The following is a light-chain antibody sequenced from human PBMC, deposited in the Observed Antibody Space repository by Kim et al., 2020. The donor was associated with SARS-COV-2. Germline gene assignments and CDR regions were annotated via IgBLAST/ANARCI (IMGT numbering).Light chain of an antibody. CDR3: QQSYNNPRT. V-gene: IGKV1-39*01. J-gene: IGKJ1*01. CDR1: QNFMNY. Sequence: ASIDAKVPIPCRASQNFMNYLNWYQQSPGNAPKLLNHATSGLQSGVPSRFSGTGSGTDFTLTISSLQGEDFATYYCQQSYNNPRTFGQGTNVDIK. CDR2: ATS.